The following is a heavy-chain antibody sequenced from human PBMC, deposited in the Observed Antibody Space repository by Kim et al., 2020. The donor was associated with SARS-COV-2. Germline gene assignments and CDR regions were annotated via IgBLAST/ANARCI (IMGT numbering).Heavy chain of an antibody. Sequence: LKSRVTISVDTSKNQFSLKLSSVTAADTAVYYCARLEVGSSVRYYYGMDVWGQGTTVTVSS. CDR3: ARLEVGSSVRYYYGMDV. J-gene: IGHJ6*02. V-gene: IGHV4-59*08. D-gene: IGHD6-6*01.